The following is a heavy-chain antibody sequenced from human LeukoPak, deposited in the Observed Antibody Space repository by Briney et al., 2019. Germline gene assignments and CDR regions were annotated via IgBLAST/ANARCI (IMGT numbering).Heavy chain of an antibody. Sequence: GGSLRLSCAASGFTFSSYSMSWVRQAPGKGLEWVSAISGSGGSTYYADSVKGRFTISRDNSKNTLYLQMNSLRAEDTAVYYCAKDHYGDYGEYFQHWGQGTLVTVSS. V-gene: IGHV3-23*01. CDR3: AKDHYGDYGEYFQH. D-gene: IGHD4-17*01. CDR1: GFTFSSYS. CDR2: ISGSGGST. J-gene: IGHJ1*01.